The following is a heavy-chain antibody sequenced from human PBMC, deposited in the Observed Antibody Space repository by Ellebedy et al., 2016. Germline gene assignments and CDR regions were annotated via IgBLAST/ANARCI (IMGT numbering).Heavy chain of an antibody. J-gene: IGHJ5*02. Sequence: SETLSLTCTVSGGSISSYYWSWIRQHPGKGLEWIGYIYYSGSTYYNPSLKSRVTISVDTSKNQFSLKLSSVTAADTAVYYCARGDGNYDSRHRRLNWFDPWGQGTLVTVSS. CDR3: ARGDGNYDSRHRRLNWFDP. V-gene: IGHV4-59*06. CDR1: GGSISSYY. D-gene: IGHD3-22*01. CDR2: IYYSGST.